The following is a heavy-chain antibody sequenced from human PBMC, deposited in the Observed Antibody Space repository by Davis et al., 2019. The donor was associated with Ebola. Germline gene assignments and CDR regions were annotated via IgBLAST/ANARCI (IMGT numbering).Heavy chain of an antibody. V-gene: IGHV2-70*12. CDR2: IDWDDDK. D-gene: IGHD3-9*01. J-gene: IGHJ4*02. Sequence: SGPTLVKPTQTLTLTCTFSGFSLSTSGMCVSWIRQPPGKALEWLARIDWDDDKYYSTSLKSRLTITKDTSKNQVVLTMTNMDPVDTATYYCAHSLRRPYYDILTGYYMGYYFDYWGQGTLVTVSS. CDR3: AHSLRRPYYDILTGYYMGYYFDY. CDR1: GFSLSTSGMC.